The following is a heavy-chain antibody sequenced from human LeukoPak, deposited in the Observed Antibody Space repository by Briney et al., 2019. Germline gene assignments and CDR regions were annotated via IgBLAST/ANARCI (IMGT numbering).Heavy chain of an antibody. CDR2: IYPGDSDT. CDR3: ARPLVGADTLFDY. CDR1: GYSFTSYW. V-gene: IGHV5-51*01. J-gene: IGHJ4*02. Sequence: HGESLKISCKGSGYSFTSYWIGWVRQMLGKGLEWMGIIYPGDSDTRYSPSFQGQVTISADKSISTAYLQWSSLKASDTAMYYCARPLVGADTLFDYWGQGTLVTVSS. D-gene: IGHD1-26*01.